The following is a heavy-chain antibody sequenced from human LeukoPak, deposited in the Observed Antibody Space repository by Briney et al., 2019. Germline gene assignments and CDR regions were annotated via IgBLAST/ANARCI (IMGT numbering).Heavy chain of an antibody. D-gene: IGHD3-10*01. CDR3: ARVWVRGAEGGRVAFDT. Sequence: SQTLSLTCTVSGGSISSGSYYWSWIRQPAGKGLEWIGRIYTSGSTNYNPSLKSRVTISVDTSKNQFSLKLSSVTAADTAVYYCARVWVRGAEGGRVAFDTWAKGQWSPSLQ. CDR2: IYTSGST. J-gene: IGHJ3*02. V-gene: IGHV4-61*02. CDR1: GGSISSGSYY.